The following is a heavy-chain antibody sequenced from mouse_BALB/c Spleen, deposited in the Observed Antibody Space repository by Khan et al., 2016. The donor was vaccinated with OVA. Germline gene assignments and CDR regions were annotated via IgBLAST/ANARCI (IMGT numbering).Heavy chain of an antibody. CDR3: ARAFYNGAWFAY. CDR1: GFSLSNYC. D-gene: IGHD1-3*01. Sequence: QVQLKESGPGLVAPSQTLSITCTVSGFSLSNYCVHWVRQPPGKGLEWLGVIWAGGSTNHNSALMSRLSISKDDSKSQVFLKMNSLQTDDTAMYYCARAFYNGAWFAYWGQGTLVTVSA. J-gene: IGHJ3*01. V-gene: IGHV2-9*02. CDR2: IWAGGST.